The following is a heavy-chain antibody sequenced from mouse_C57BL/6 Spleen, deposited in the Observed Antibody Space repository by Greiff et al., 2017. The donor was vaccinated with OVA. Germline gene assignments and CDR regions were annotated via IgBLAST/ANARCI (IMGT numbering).Heavy chain of an antibody. J-gene: IGHJ4*01. V-gene: IGHV5-17*01. CDR2: ISSGSSTI. D-gene: IGHD1-1*01. Sequence: EVQLVESGGGLVKPGGSLKLSCAASGFTFSDYGMHWVRQAPEKGLEWVAYISSGSSTIYYADTVKGRFTISRDNAKNTLFLQMTSLRSEDTAMYYCARNYYYGSSPDAMDYWGQGTSVTVSS. CDR1: GFTFSDYG. CDR3: ARNYYYGSSPDAMDY.